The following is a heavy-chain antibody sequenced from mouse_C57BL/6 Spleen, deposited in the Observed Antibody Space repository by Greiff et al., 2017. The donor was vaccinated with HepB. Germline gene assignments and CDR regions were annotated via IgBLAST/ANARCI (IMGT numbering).Heavy chain of an antibody. CDR3: TTWEDYDGSSLYAMDY. CDR2: IDPENGDT. Sequence: VQLQQSGAELVRPGASVKLSCTASGFNIKDDYMHWVKQRPEQGLEWIGWIDPENGDTEYASKFQGKATITADTSSNTAYLQLSSLTSEDTAVYYCTTWEDYDGSSLYAMDYWGQGTSVTVSS. V-gene: IGHV14-4*01. J-gene: IGHJ4*01. D-gene: IGHD1-1*01. CDR1: GFNIKDDY.